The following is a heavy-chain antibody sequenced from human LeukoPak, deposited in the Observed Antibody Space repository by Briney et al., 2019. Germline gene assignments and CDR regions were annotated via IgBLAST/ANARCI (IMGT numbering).Heavy chain of an antibody. CDR3: ARERDGRFFDY. CDR1: GLTYRSYW. Sequence: GGSLRLSCAVSGLTYRSYWMSWVRQAPGKGLEWVANINQGGSEKYFVDSVKGRFTISRDNAKNSLHLQMDTLRADDTAVYYCARERDGRFFDYWGQGTLVTVSS. D-gene: IGHD5-24*01. V-gene: IGHV3-7*01. CDR2: INQGGSEK. J-gene: IGHJ4*02.